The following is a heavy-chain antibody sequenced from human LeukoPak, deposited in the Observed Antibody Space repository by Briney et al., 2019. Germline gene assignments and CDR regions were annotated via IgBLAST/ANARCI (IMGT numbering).Heavy chain of an antibody. CDR1: GFTFSNAW. CDR3: TTDLYCGGDCYPSGDY. D-gene: IGHD2-21*02. J-gene: IGHJ4*02. Sequence: GGSLRLSCAASGFTFSNAWMRWVRQAPGKGLEGVGRIKSKTDGGTTDYAAPVKGRFTISRDDSKNTLYLQMNSLKTEDTAVYYCTTDLYCGGDCYPSGDYWGQGTLVTVSS. V-gene: IGHV3-15*01. CDR2: IKSKTDGGTT.